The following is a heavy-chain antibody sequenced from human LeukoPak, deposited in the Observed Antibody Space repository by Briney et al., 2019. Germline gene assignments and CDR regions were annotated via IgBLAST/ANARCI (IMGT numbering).Heavy chain of an antibody. Sequence: PSETLSLTCTVSGGSISSSSYYWSWIRQPPGKGLEWIGYIYHRGSANYNPSLKSRVAISLDTSKNQSSLRLSSVTAADTAVYFCARAGNSYTSGSYLGYWCQGTLVTVSS. CDR3: ARAGNSYTSGSYLGY. CDR1: GGSISSSSYY. V-gene: IGHV4-61*01. D-gene: IGHD3-10*01. CDR2: IYHRGSA. J-gene: IGHJ4*02.